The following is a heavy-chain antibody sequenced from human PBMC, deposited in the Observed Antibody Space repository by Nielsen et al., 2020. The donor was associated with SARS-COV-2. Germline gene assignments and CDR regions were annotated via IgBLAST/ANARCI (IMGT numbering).Heavy chain of an antibody. CDR3: ARGGGDFDY. J-gene: IGHJ4*02. D-gene: IGHD2-15*01. CDR1: GFTFSSYS. V-gene: IGHV3-21*01. CDR2: ISSSSSYI. Sequence: GESLKISCAASGFTFSSYSMSWVRQAPGKGLEWVSSISSSSSYIYYADSVKGRFTISRDNAKNSLYPQMNSLRAEDTAVYYCARGGGDFDYWGQGTLVTVSS.